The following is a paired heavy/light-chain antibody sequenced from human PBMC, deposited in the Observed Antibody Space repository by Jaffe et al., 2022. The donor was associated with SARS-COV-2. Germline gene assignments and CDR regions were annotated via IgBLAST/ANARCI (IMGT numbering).Light chain of an antibody. V-gene: IGLV4-60*03. Sequence: QPVLTQSSSASASLGSSVKLTCTLSSGHSSYIIAWHQQQPGKAPRYLMKLEGDGSYNKGGGVPDRFSGSSSGADRYLTISNVQSEDEADYYCETWDSNTYVFGTGTKVTVL. J-gene: IGLJ1*01. CDR1: SGHSSYI. CDR3: ETWDSNTYV. CDR2: LEGDGSY.
Heavy chain of an antibody. Sequence: EVQLLESGGGLVQPGGSLTLSCAASGFTFSSYAMNWVRQAPGKGLEWVSGINGRGGNTYYADSVKGRFTISRDNSKNTLYLQMNSLRAEDTAVYYCAKDQMSSGPFEHWGQGTLVTVSS. CDR1: GFTFSSYA. V-gene: IGHV3-23*01. J-gene: IGHJ4*02. D-gene: IGHD6-25*01. CDR3: AKDQMSSGPFEH. CDR2: INGRGGNT.